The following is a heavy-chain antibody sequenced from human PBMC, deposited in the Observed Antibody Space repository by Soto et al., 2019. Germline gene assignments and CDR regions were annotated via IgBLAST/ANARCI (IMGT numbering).Heavy chain of an antibody. CDR3: ARGVELPPYYYYYGMDV. Sequence: QVQLVQSGAEVKKPGSSVKVSCKASGGTFSSYAISWVRQAPGQGLEWIGGIIPIFGTANYAQKFQGRVTITADESTSTAYMVLSSLRSEDTAVYYCARGVELPPYYYYYGMDVWGQGSTVTDSS. V-gene: IGHV1-69*01. J-gene: IGHJ6*02. D-gene: IGHD3-10*01. CDR2: IIPIFGTA. CDR1: GGTFSSYA.